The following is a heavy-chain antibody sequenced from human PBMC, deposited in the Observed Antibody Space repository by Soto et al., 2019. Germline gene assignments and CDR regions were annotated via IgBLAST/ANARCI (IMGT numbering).Heavy chain of an antibody. CDR2: INPNSGGT. D-gene: IGHD2-2*01. CDR3: ARVSRYCSSTSWGRAICFDY. V-gene: IGHV1-2*04. CDR1: GYTFTGYY. Sequence: ASVKVSCKASGYTFTGYYMHWVRQAPGQGLEWMGWINPNSGGTNYAQKFQGWVTMTRDTSISTAYMELSRLRSDDTAVYYCARVSRYCSSTSWGRAICFDYWGQGTLVTVSS. J-gene: IGHJ4*02.